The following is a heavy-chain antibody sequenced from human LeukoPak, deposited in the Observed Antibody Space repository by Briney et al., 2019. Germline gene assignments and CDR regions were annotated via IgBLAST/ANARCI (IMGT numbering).Heavy chain of an antibody. Sequence: PSETLSLTCTVSGGSISSSSYYWGWIRQPPGKGLEWIGSIYYSGSTYYNPSLKSRVTISVDTSKNQFSLKLSSVTAADTAVYYCARDLRRGAAAGVDYWGQGTLVTVSS. D-gene: IGHD6-13*01. CDR1: GGSISSSSYY. V-gene: IGHV4-39*07. CDR2: IYYSGST. J-gene: IGHJ4*02. CDR3: ARDLRRGAAAGVDY.